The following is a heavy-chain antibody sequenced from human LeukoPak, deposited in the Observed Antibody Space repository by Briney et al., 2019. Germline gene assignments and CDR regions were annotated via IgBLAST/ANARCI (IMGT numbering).Heavy chain of an antibody. CDR2: ISGSGNVT. Sequence: GGSLKLSCVGSGFTFAKYAMTWVREAPGKGLEWVSVISGSGNVTYYSESVKGRFTISKDNSKRTLYLQMDSLRADDTAIYYCAKDRAGANWGQGTLVLVSS. J-gene: IGHJ4*02. CDR3: AKDRAGAN. V-gene: IGHV3-23*01. CDR1: GFTFAKYA.